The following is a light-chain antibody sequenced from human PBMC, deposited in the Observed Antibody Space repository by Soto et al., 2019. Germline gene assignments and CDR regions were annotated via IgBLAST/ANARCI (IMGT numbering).Light chain of an antibody. V-gene: IGKV3-20*01. CDR2: AAS. CDR1: RSFASSY. CDR3: QHYDSSPPYT. J-gene: IGKJ2*01. Sequence: EIVLTQSPVTLSLSPGERATLSCRASRSFASSYLGWYQQKPGQAPRLLIYAASIRATGIPDRFSVSGSSTDFTLTISRLEPEDSAVDYRQHYDSSPPYTFGQGTKLEIK.